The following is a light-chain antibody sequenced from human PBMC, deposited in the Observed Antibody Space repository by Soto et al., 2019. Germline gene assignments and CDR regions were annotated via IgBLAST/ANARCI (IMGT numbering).Light chain of an antibody. CDR2: TAS. V-gene: IGKV1-12*01. CDR3: QHYGHPQWT. CDR1: QGISRW. Sequence: IQMTQSPSSVSASVGDRVTITCRASQGISRWLAWYQQKPGKAPKLLIYTASRLQSGVPSRFSGSGSGTDFTLTITRLEPEDSAVYYCQHYGHPQWTFGQGTKVEI. J-gene: IGKJ1*01.